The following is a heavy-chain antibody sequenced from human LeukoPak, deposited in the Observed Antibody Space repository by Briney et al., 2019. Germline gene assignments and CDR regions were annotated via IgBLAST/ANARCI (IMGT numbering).Heavy chain of an antibody. Sequence: SETLSLTCTVSGGSISSSSYYWTWIRQPPGKGLEWIGYIYYSGSTNYNPSLKSRVTISLDTSKSQFSLRLRSVTAADTAVYYCAKDLGGYTVGRRGGIDYWGQGTLVTVSS. V-gene: IGHV4-61*01. CDR1: GGSISSSSYY. CDR2: IYYSGST. D-gene: IGHD5-12*01. J-gene: IGHJ4*02. CDR3: AKDLGGYTVGRRGGIDY.